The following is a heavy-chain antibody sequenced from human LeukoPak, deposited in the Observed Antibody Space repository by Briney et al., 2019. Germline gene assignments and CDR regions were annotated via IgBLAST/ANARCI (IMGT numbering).Heavy chain of an antibody. J-gene: IGHJ3*02. CDR1: GGSFSGYY. Sequence: ESSETLSLTCAVYGGSFSGYYWSWIRQPPGKGLEWIGEINHSGSTNYNPSLKSRVTISVDTSKNQFSLKLSSVTAADTAVYYCARWGYDTMIAQKAAFDIWGQGTMVTVSS. V-gene: IGHV4-34*01. CDR2: INHSGST. CDR3: ARWGYDTMIAQKAAFDI. D-gene: IGHD3-22*01.